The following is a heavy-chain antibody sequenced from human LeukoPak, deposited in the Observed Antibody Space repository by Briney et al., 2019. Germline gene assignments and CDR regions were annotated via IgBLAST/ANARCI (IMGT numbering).Heavy chain of an antibody. J-gene: IGHJ3*02. CDR2: IYYSGST. Sequence: SETLSLTCTVSGGSISSYYWSWIRQPPGKGLEWIGYIYYSGSTNYNPSLKSRVTISVDTSKNQFSLKLSSVTAADTAVYYCARVIAVAPGAFDIWGQGTMVTVSS. D-gene: IGHD6-19*01. CDR3: ARVIAVAPGAFDI. V-gene: IGHV4-59*01. CDR1: GGSISSYY.